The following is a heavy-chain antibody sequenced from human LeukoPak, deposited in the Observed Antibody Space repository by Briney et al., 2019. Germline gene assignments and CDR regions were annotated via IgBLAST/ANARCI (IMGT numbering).Heavy chain of an antibody. CDR3: ARDPGVDIVSDY. V-gene: IGHV4-38-2*02. J-gene: IGHJ4*02. CDR1: GYSISSGYY. CDR2: IYHSGST. D-gene: IGHD5/OR15-5a*01. Sequence: SETLSLTCTVSGYSISSGYYWGWIRQPPGKGLEWIGSIYHSGSTYYNPSLKSRVTISVDTSKNQFSLKLSSVTAADTAVYYCARDPGVDIVSDYWGQGTLVTVSS.